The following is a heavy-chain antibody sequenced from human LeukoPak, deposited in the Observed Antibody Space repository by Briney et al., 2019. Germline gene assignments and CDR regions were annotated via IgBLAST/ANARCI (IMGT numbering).Heavy chain of an antibody. D-gene: IGHD6-19*01. V-gene: IGHV1-8*02. CDR3: ARVQEDSSGWYRFDY. Sequence: ASVNVSCTASGYTFTGYYIHWVRQATGQGLEWMGWMNPNSGNTGYAQKFQGRVTMTRNTSISTAYMELSSLRSEDTAVYYCARVQEDSSGWYRFDYWGQGTLVTVSS. CDR2: MNPNSGNT. J-gene: IGHJ4*02. CDR1: GYTFTGYY.